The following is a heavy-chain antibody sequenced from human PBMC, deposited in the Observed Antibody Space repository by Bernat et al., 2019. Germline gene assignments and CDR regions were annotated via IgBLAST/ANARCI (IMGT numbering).Heavy chain of an antibody. Sequence: QVQLVQSGAEVKKPGASVKVSCKASGYTFTSYGISWVRQAPGQGLEWMGWISAYNGNTNYAQKLQGRVTMTTDTSTSTAYMELRSLRSDDTAVYYCHRGYYGSGSYPSGAFDSWGQGTMVTVSS. CDR2: ISAYNGNT. V-gene: IGHV1-18*01. D-gene: IGHD3-10*01. J-gene: IGHJ3*02. CDR3: HRGYYGSGSYPSGAFDS. CDR1: GYTFTSYG.